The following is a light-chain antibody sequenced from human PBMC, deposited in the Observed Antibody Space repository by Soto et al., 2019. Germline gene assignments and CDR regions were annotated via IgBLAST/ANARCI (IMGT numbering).Light chain of an antibody. CDR2: GAS. CDR1: QSVSSSY. CDR3: QQYGSSSSIT. V-gene: IGKV3-20*01. J-gene: IGKJ5*01. Sequence: EIVLTQSPGTLSLSPGERATLSCRASQSVSSSYLAWYQQKPGQAPRLLIYGASSRATGIPDRLSGSGSGTDFTLTISRLEPEDFAVYYCQQYGSSSSITFGQGTRLESK.